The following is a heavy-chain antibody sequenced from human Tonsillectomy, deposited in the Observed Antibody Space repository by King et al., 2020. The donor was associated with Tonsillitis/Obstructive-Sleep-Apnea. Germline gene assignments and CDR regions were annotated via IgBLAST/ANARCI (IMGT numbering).Heavy chain of an antibody. CDR2: SIPIFGTA. D-gene: IGHD1-20*01. J-gene: IGHJ3*01. CDR3: ARDNNWES. CDR1: GGTFSSYA. Sequence: QLVQSGAEGKKPGSSVKVSCKASGGTFSSYAISWVRQAPGHGREWMGGSIPIFGTANYAQKLQGRVTITADESTSTTYMELSSLRSEDTAVYYCARDNNWESWGQGTMVTVSS. V-gene: IGHV1-69*12.